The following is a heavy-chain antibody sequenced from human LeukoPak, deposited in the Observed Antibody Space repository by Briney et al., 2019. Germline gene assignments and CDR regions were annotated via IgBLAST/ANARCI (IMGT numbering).Heavy chain of an antibody. Sequence: SQTLSLTCAVSGGSISSDGYSWSWIRQPPGKGLEWIGYIYHSGSTYYNPSLKSRATISVDWSKNQFSLNLSSATAADTAVYYCARGSGGIYYGGIDYWGQGTLVIVSS. V-gene: IGHV4-30-2*01. D-gene: IGHD1-26*01. CDR3: ARGSGGIYYGGIDY. CDR2: IYHSGST. CDR1: GGSISSDGYS. J-gene: IGHJ4*02.